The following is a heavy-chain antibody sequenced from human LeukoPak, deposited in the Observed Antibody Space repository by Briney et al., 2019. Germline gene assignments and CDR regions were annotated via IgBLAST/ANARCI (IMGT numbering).Heavy chain of an antibody. CDR3: AKDVVVVVAATLDY. D-gene: IGHD2-15*01. CDR1: GFTFSSYA. CDR2: ISGSGGST. J-gene: IGHJ4*02. Sequence: GGSLRLSWAASGFTFSSYAMSWVRQAPGKGLEWVSAISGSGGSTYYADSVKGRFTISRDNSKNTLYLQMNSLRAEDTAVYYCAKDVVVVVAATLDYWGQGTLVTVSS. V-gene: IGHV3-23*01.